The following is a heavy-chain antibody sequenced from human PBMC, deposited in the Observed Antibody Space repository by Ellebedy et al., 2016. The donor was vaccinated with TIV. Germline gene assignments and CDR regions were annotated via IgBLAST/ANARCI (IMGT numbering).Heavy chain of an antibody. CDR1: GYTFASYG. CDR3: ARTGIWGNAFDI. CDR2: INPNSGNP. J-gene: IGHJ3*02. V-gene: IGHV7-4-1*02. Sequence: AASVKVSCKASGYTFASYGVNWVRQAPGQGLEWMGWINPNSGNPTYAQAFTGRLVFSLATSVSTAYLQISSLRAEDSAVYYCARTGIWGNAFDIWGQGTMVTVSS. D-gene: IGHD7-27*01.